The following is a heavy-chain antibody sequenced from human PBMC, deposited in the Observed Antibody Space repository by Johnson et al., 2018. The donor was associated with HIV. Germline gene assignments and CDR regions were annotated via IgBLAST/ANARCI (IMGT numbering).Heavy chain of an antibody. CDR3: AREGGTYYDFWSCYWGFDI. J-gene: IGHJ3*02. D-gene: IGHD3-3*01. Sequence: QVQLVESGGGLVQPGGSLRLSCAASGFTFRSYAMHWVRQAPGRGLEWVAVISYDGSNRNYADSVKGRFTISRDNSKNTVYLQMNSWRAEDTAVYLCAREGGTYYDFWSCYWGFDIWCQGKMVTVSS. CDR2: ISYDGSNR. CDR1: GFTFRSYA. V-gene: IGHV3-30*04.